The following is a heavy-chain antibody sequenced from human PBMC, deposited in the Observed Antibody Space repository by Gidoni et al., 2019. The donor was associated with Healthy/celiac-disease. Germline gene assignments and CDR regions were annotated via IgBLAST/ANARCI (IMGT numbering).Heavy chain of an antibody. D-gene: IGHD5-12*01. CDR2: INHSGST. CDR3: ASIRGGYGSDY. J-gene: IGHJ4*02. Sequence: QVQLQQWGAGLLTPSETLSLTCAVYGGSFSGYYWSWFRQPPGKGLEWIGEINHSGSTNYNPSLKSRVTISVDTSKNQFSLKLSSVTAADTAVYYCASIRGGYGSDYWGQGTLVTVSS. V-gene: IGHV4-34*01. CDR1: GGSFSGYY.